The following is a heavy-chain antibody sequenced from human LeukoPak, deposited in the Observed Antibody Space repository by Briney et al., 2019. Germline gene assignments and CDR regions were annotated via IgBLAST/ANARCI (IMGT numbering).Heavy chain of an antibody. J-gene: IGHJ4*02. D-gene: IGHD3-22*01. CDR1: GGSFSGYY. CDR2: INHSGST. Sequence: SGTLSLTCAVYGGSFSGYYWSWIRQPPGKGLEWIGEINHSGSTNYNPSLKSRVTISVDTSKNQFSLKLSSVTAADTAVYYCARGPKVPRITMIVVVPTGNFDYWGQGTLVTVSS. CDR3: ARGPKVPRITMIVVVPTGNFDY. V-gene: IGHV4-34*01.